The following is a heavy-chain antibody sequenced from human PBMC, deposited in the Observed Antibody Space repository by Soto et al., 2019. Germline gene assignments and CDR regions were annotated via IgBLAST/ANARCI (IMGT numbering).Heavy chain of an antibody. CDR1: GINITGNY. Sequence: EVQLVESGGGLVQPGESLRLSCEVSGINITGNYMGWARQAPGKGLEWISIFYDSRSTYYAASVKGRFTISSGTPKNAQHLQMNSLKVDDTARYYCVRVGPGAVAGTPHHWGQGTPVTVSS. V-gene: IGHV3-53*01. D-gene: IGHD6-19*01. CDR3: VRVGPGAVAGTPHH. CDR2: FYDSRST. J-gene: IGHJ1*01.